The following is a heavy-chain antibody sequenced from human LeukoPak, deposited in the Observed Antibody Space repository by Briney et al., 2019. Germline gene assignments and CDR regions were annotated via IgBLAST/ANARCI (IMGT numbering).Heavy chain of an antibody. CDR1: GGSISSYY. Sequence: PSETLSLTCTVSGGSISSYYWSWIRQPPGRGLEWIGSIYYSGSTYYNPSLKSRVTISVDTSKNQFSLKLSSVTAADTAVYYCARFSYSRGDWGQGTLVTVSS. CDR3: ARFSYSRGD. J-gene: IGHJ4*02. V-gene: IGHV4-39*07. CDR2: IYYSGST. D-gene: IGHD2-15*01.